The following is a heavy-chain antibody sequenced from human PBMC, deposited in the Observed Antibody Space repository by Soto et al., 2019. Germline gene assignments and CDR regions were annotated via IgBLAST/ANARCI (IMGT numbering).Heavy chain of an antibody. D-gene: IGHD6-19*01. CDR3: ARAVAVAADVDY. CDR2: INAGNGNT. J-gene: IGHJ4*02. Sequence: QVQLVQSGAEEKKPGASVKVSCKASGYTFTGYAMHWVRQAPGQRLEWMGWINAGNGNTKYSQKFQGRVTITRDTSASSAYVELSSLRSEDTAVYYCARAVAVAADVDYGGQGTLVTVSS. CDR1: GYTFTGYA. V-gene: IGHV1-3*05.